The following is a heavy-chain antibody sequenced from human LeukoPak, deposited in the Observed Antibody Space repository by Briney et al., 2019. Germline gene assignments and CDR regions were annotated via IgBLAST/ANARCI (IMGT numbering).Heavy chain of an antibody. Sequence: SETLSLTCTVSGGSISSSSFYWGWIRQPPGKGLEWIGSIYYSGSTNYNPSLKSRVTISVDTSKNQFSLKLSSVTATDTAVYYCASWELDYGDYGWFDPWGQGTLVTVSS. CDR1: GGSISSSSFY. CDR2: IYYSGST. J-gene: IGHJ5*02. V-gene: IGHV4-39*07. CDR3: ASWELDYGDYGWFDP. D-gene: IGHD4-17*01.